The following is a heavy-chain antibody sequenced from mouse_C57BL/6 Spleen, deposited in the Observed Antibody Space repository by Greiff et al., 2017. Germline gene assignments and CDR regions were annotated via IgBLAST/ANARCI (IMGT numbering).Heavy chain of an antibody. CDR2: IHPNSGST. Sequence: QVQLQQPGAELVKPGASVKLSCKASGYTFTSYWMHWVKQRPGQGLEWIGMIHPNSGSTNYNEKFKSKATLTVEKSSSTAYMQLSSLTSEDSAVYYCARRTPVDLLVAMDYWGQGTSVTVSS. D-gene: IGHD1-1*01. V-gene: IGHV1-64*01. J-gene: IGHJ4*01. CDR3: ARRTPVDLLVAMDY. CDR1: GYTFTSYW.